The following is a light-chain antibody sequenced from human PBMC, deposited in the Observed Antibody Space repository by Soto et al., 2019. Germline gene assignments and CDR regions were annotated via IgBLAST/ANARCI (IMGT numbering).Light chain of an antibody. CDR2: DAS. Sequence: EIVMTQSPVTLSVPPGESATLSCRASQSVSSNLAWYQQKPGQAPRLLTYDASRRASGTPDRFSGGGSGTDFTLTISRLEPEDFAVYYCQQFSSYPLTFGGGTKVDI. CDR3: QQFSSYPLT. CDR1: QSVSSN. V-gene: IGKV3-20*01. J-gene: IGKJ4*01.